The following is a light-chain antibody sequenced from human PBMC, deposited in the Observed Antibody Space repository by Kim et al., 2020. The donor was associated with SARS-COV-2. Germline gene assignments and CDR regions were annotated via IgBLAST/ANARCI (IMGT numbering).Light chain of an antibody. J-gene: IGLJ2*01. Sequence: GQSVTISCTGTSSDVGTYARVSWYQQPPGTAPKLLIHAVSSRPSGVPDRFSGSKSGNTASLTISGLQAEDEADYYCSSYTTTNTLIFGGGTQLTVL. CDR3: SSYTTTNTLI. CDR2: AVS. V-gene: IGLV2-18*02. CDR1: SSDVGTYAR.